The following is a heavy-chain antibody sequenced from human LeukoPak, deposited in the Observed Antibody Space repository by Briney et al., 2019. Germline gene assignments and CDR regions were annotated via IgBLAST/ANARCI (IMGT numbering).Heavy chain of an antibody. CDR1: GYTSTSYD. J-gene: IGHJ6*03. Sequence: ASVKVSCKASGYTSTSYDINWVRQATGLGLGWMGWMNPNSGNTGYAQKFQGRVTITRNTSISTAYMELSSLRSEDTAVYYCARGSCSSTSCYTNYYYYYMDVWGKGTTVTVSS. D-gene: IGHD2-2*02. CDR2: MNPNSGNT. V-gene: IGHV1-8*03. CDR3: ARGSCSSTSCYTNYYYYYMDV.